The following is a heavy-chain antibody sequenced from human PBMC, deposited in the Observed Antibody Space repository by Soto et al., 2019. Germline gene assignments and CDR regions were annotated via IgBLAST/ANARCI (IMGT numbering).Heavy chain of an antibody. CDR3: AKGSVQNYKYDMDV. CDR1: GFTFGSYF. Sequence: EVQLLESGGGLVQPGGSLRLSCAASGFTFGSYFMRWVRQTPGQGLEWVSTVSDGGSTYYADSVKGRFTVSRDNSKNMVYLQMNSLRAEDTAVYYCAKGSVQNYKYDMDVWGRGTTVTVSS. CDR2: VSDGGST. V-gene: IGHV3-23*01. J-gene: IGHJ6*02. D-gene: IGHD2-15*01.